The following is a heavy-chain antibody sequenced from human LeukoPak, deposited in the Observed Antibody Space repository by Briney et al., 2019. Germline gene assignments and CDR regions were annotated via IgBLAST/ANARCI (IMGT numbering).Heavy chain of an antibody. V-gene: IGHV1-18*01. J-gene: IGHJ4*02. Sequence: ASVKVSCKASGYTFTSYGISWVRQAPGQGLEWMGWISAYNGNTNYAQKLQGRVTMTEDTSTDTAYMELSSLRSEDTAVYYCATLLPIAGFDYWGQGTLVTVSS. CDR2: ISAYNGNT. CDR1: GYTFTSYG. CDR3: ATLLPIAGFDY. D-gene: IGHD2-21*02.